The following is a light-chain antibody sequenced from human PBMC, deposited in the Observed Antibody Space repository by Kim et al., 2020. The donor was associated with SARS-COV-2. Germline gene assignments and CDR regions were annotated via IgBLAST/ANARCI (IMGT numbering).Light chain of an antibody. J-gene: IGKJ4*01. Sequence: LSPGERATLSCRASQSVRSYLGWYRQKPGQAPRLLIYDTSNRAPGIPARFSGSGSGTDFTLIISSLEPEDFAIYYCQQRSDWPLTFGGGTKVDIK. V-gene: IGKV3-11*01. CDR1: QSVRSY. CDR2: DTS. CDR3: QQRSDWPLT.